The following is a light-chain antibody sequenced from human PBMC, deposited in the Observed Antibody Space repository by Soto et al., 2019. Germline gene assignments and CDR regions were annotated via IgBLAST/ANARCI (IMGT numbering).Light chain of an antibody. V-gene: IGLV4-60*02. J-gene: IGLJ2*01. CDR3: ETWDSNTLV. Sequence: QPVLTQSSSASASLGSSVKLTCTLSSGHSSHIIAWHQQQPGKAPRYLMKLEGSGSYNKGSGVPDRFSGSSSGADRYLTISNLQFEDEADYYCETWDSNTLVLGGGTKLTVL. CDR1: SGHSSHI. CDR2: LEGSGSY.